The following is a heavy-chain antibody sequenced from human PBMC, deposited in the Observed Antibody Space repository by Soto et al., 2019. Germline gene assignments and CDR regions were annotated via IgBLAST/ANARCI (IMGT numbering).Heavy chain of an antibody. CDR3: ARGARRAVVWGWFEP. V-gene: IGHV3-23*01. D-gene: IGHD3-16*01. Sequence: GGSLRLSCAASGFNFNIYAMGWVRQAPGKGLEWVSSTSAGADYTYYGESVRGRFAISRDNSNNNLYLQMNGLRPEDSAVYYCARGARRAVVWGWFEPWGQGTLVTVSS. CDR1: GFNFNIYA. CDR2: TSAGADYT. J-gene: IGHJ5*02.